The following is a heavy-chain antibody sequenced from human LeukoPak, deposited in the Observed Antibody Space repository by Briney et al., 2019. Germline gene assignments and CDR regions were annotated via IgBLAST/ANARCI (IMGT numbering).Heavy chain of an antibody. V-gene: IGHV3-48*03. J-gene: IGHJ4*02. CDR2: ISSSGSTI. CDR1: GFTFSSYE. CDR3: ASYYYDSSGRYTDY. D-gene: IGHD3-22*01. Sequence: PGGSLGLSCAASGFTFSSYEMNWVRQAPGKGLEWVSYISSSGSTIYYADSVKGRFTISRDNAKNSLYLQMNSLRAEDTAVYYCASYYYDSSGRYTDYWGQGTLVTVSS.